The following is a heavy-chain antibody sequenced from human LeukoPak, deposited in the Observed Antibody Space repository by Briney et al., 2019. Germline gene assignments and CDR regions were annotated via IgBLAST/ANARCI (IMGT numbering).Heavy chain of an antibody. CDR3: AGQIVVVPAAMNWFDP. CDR2: IYHSGST. Sequence: SETLSLTCTVSGGSISSYYWSWIRQPPGKGLEWIGSIYHSGSTYYNPSLKSRVTISVDTSKNQFSLKLSSVTAADTAVYYCAGQIVVVPAAMNWFDPWGQGTLVTVSS. CDR1: GGSISSYY. J-gene: IGHJ5*02. D-gene: IGHD2-2*01. V-gene: IGHV4-59*01.